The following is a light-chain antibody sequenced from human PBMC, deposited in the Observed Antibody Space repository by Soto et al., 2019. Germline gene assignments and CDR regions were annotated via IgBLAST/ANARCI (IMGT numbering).Light chain of an antibody. CDR1: SSNIGQGYV. J-gene: IGLJ1*01. Sequence: QSVLAQPPSVTGAPGQRVTISCTGSSSNIGQGYVVDWYQQLPQIDRILLIYGNDSRPAGVPDRFAGSKSGTSASLAITGLRAEHEADYYCESYASTLSANCVFGTGTKVTVL. CDR3: ESYASTLSANCV. V-gene: IGLV1-40*01. CDR2: GND.